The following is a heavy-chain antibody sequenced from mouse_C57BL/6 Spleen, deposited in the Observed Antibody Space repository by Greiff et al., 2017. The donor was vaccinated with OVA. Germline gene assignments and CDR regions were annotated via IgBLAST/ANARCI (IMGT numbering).Heavy chain of an antibody. CDR2: ISSGSSTI. CDR3: ARHYGSSYGVYWYFDV. J-gene: IGHJ1*03. D-gene: IGHD1-1*01. CDR1: GFTFSDYG. V-gene: IGHV5-17*01. Sequence: EVNVVESGGGLVKPGGSLKLSCAASGFTFSDYGMHWVRQAPEKGLEWVAYISSGSSTIYYADTVKGRFTISRDNAKNTLFLQMTSLRSEDTAMYYCARHYGSSYGVYWYFDVWGTGTTVTVSS.